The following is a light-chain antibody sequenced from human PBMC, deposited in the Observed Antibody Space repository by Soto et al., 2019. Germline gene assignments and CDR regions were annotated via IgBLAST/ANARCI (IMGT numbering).Light chain of an antibody. CDR2: GAS. V-gene: IGKV3-15*01. J-gene: IGKJ2*01. CDR1: QSVSAN. Sequence: EVVMTQSPATLSVSPGERATLSCRASQSVSANLAWYQQKPGQAPRLLIYGASTRATGIPARFSGSGSGTEFTLTISSLQSEDFAVYYCQQSNNWPYTFGQGTKLDIK. CDR3: QQSNNWPYT.